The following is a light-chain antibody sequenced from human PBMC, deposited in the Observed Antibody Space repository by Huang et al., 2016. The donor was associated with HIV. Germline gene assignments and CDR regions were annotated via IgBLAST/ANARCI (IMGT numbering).Light chain of an antibody. CDR2: GSS. V-gene: IGKV3-15*01. Sequence: EIVMTQSPATLSVSPGQRATLSCRTNTTVSTNVAWYQQRPGQAPRLLIYGSSTRAPGIPARFSGTVSGTEFSLTINSLQSEDLALYFCQQYNNWHLSFGGGTRVDI. CDR3: QQYNNWHLS. CDR1: TTVSTN. J-gene: IGKJ4*01.